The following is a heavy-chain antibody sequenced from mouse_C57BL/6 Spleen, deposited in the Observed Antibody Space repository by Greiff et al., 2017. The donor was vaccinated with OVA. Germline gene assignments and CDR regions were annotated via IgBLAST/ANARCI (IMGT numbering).Heavy chain of an antibody. Sequence: EVQLQESGAELVRPGASVKLSCTASGFNIQDDYMHWVKQRPEQGLEWIGWIDPENGDTEYASKFQGKATITADTSSNTAYLQLSSLTSEDTAVYYCTTAYSNYVAYWGQGTLVTVSA. CDR1: GFNIQDDY. J-gene: IGHJ3*01. D-gene: IGHD2-5*01. CDR2: IDPENGDT. CDR3: TTAYSNYVAY. V-gene: IGHV14-4*01.